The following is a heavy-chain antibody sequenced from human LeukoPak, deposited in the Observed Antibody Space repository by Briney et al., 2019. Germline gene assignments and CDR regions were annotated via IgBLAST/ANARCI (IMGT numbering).Heavy chain of an antibody. CDR3: ARVSVLGMVYYYDY. V-gene: IGHV3-74*01. Sequence: PGGSLRLSCAASGITFSSYWMHWVRQAPGKELVWVSRIYSDGSRPSYADSVRGRFTISRDNAKNTLYLQMNSLRAEDTAVYYCARVSVLGMVYYYDYWGQGTLVTVSS. CDR1: GITFSSYW. J-gene: IGHJ4*02. D-gene: IGHD2-8*01. CDR2: IYSDGSRP.